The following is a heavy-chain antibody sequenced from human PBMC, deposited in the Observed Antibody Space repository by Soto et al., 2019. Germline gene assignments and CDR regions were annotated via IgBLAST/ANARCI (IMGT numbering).Heavy chain of an antibody. CDR1: GGTFSSYA. CDR3: AREDYGGNSVYFDY. Sequence: SVKVSCKASGGTFSSYAISWVRQAPGQGLEWMGGIIPIFGTANYAQKFQGRVTITADESTSTAYMELSSLRSEDTAVYYCAREDYGGNSVYFDYWGQGTLVTVSS. V-gene: IGHV1-69*13. CDR2: IIPIFGTA. D-gene: IGHD4-17*01. J-gene: IGHJ4*02.